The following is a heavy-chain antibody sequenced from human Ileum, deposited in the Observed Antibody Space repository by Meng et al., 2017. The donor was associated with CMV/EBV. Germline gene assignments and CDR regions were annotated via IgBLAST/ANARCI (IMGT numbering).Heavy chain of an antibody. CDR3: TYGWPLKY. Sequence: QEHLPQAGSGPGEPSQTPSPTCAGDSVSISTESWNWIRQSPSRDLEWVGRTWYGSKWYYEYAVSVKSRITIIPDTSQNQISLQLNSVTPDDTAVYYCTYGWPLKYWGQGSLVTVSS. D-gene: IGHD3-10*01. J-gene: IGHJ4*02. V-gene: IGHV6-1*01. CDR2: TWYGSKWYY. CDR1: DSVSISTES.